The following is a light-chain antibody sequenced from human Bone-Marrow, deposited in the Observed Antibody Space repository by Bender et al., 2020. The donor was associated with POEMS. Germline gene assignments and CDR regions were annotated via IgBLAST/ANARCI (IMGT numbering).Light chain of an antibody. CDR1: SSNIGTNP. CDR2: INN. J-gene: IGLJ3*02. CDR3: AAWEDSLNGWV. Sequence: QSVLTQPPSASGTPGQRVTISCSGSSSNIGTNPVNWYQQLPGTAPKLLTYINNKRPSGVPDRFSGSKSGTSASLAISGLQSEDEADYYCAAWEDSLNGWVFGGGTKLTVL. V-gene: IGLV1-44*01.